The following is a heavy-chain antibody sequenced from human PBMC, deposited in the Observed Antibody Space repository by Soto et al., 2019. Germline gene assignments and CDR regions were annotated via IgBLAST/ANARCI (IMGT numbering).Heavy chain of an antibody. CDR2: ISSSSGTI. V-gene: IGHV3-11*01. Sequence: GGSLRLSCAASGFTSSDYYMTWIRQAPGSGLEWVSYISSSSGTISYANSVKGRFTISRDNAQNSLYLQMTSLRAEDTAVYYCARGTYRSKTDFDYWGQGTLVTVSS. D-gene: IGHD6-13*01. CDR1: GFTSSDYY. CDR3: ARGTYRSKTDFDY. J-gene: IGHJ4*02.